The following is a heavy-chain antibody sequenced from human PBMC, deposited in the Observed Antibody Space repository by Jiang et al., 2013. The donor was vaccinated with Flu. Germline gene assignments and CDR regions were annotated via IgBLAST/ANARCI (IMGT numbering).Heavy chain of an antibody. V-gene: IGHV1-69*02. D-gene: IGHD3/OR15-3a*01. CDR3: ARNDRGLDY. J-gene: IGHJ4*02. Sequence: EWMGRIIPILGIANYAQKFQGRVTITADKSTSTAYMELSSLRSEDTAVYYCARNDRGLDYWGQGTLVTVSS. CDR2: IIPILGIA.